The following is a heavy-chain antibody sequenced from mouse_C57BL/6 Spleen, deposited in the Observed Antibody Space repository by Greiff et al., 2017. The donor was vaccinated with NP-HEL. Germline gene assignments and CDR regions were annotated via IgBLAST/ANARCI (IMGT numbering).Heavy chain of an antibody. Sequence: EVQGVESGGGLVKPGGSLKLSCAASGFTFSDYGMHWVRQAPEKGLEWVAYISSGSSTIYYADTVKGRFTISRDNAKNALFLQMTSLRSEGTAMYYCARRYDYAMDYWGQGTSVTVSS. CDR1: GFTFSDYG. J-gene: IGHJ4*01. CDR3: ARRYDYAMDY. V-gene: IGHV5-17*01. D-gene: IGHD2-14*01. CDR2: ISSGSSTI.